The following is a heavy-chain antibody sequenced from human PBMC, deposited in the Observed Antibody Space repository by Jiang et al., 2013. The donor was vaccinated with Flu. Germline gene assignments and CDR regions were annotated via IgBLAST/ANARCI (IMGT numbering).Heavy chain of an antibody. CDR2: IDPRGGST. CDR3: ATFAGATGIFDY. V-gene: IGHV1-46*01. J-gene: IGHJ4*02. Sequence: CKASGYSLSRYYMHWVRQAPGQGLEWMGVIDPRGGSTNYQEKFQGRVTMTRDTSTNTVYMEVSSLRSEDTAVYYCATFAGATGIFDYWGQGTQVTVSS. D-gene: IGHD3-16*01. CDR1: GYSLSRYY.